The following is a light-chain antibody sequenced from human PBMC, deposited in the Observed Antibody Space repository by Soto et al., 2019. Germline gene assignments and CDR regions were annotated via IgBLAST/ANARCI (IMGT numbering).Light chain of an antibody. CDR2: GAS. CDR3: QEYHIWPYT. Sequence: EIVMTQSPATLSVSPGERATLSCRASQSVSSDLAWHQQRPGQAPRLLIYGASTRTTGIPARFSGSGSGTEFTLTISSLQSEDFAVYYCQEYHIWPYTFGQGTKLEIK. V-gene: IGKV3-15*01. J-gene: IGKJ2*01. CDR1: QSVSSD.